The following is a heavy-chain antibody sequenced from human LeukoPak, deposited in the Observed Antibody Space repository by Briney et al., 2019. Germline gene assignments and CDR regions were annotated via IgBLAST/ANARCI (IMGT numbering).Heavy chain of an antibody. CDR2: LSGSGGST. Sequence: PGGSLRLSCAASGFSFDSYAMSWVRQAPGKGLEWVSSLSGSGGSTYYADSVKGRFTISRDNSKNTLYLQMNSLRAEDTAVYYCAKVPLAMVYYFDYWGQGTLVTVSS. CDR1: GFSFDSYA. CDR3: AKVPLAMVYYFDY. J-gene: IGHJ4*02. D-gene: IGHD2-8*01. V-gene: IGHV3-23*01.